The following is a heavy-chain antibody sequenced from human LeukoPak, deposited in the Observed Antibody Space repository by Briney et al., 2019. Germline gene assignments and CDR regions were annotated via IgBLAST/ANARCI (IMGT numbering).Heavy chain of an antibody. V-gene: IGHV1-8*01. CDR2: MIPNNGDT. CDR3: ARGHQPRDYSSSWYEGWFDP. J-gene: IGHJ5*02. CDR1: GYTLTNYK. D-gene: IGHD6-13*01. Sequence: ASVTVCFTASGYTLTNYKIHWVRPAPGQGHEWVAWMIPNNGDTGYAQNFHDRVTLTRDPSISTAYMELSSLTSEDTAVYYCARGHQPRDYSSSWYEGWFDPWGQGPLVTVSS.